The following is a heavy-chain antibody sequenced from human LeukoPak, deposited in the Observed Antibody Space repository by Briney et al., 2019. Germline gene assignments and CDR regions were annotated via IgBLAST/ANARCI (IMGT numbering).Heavy chain of an antibody. CDR2: IYYSGST. D-gene: IGHD1-14*01. CDR1: GGSISSSSYY. J-gene: IGHJ6*03. V-gene: IGHV4-39*07. Sequence: SETLSLTCTVSGGSISSSSYYWGWIRQPPGKGLEWIGSIYYSGSTYYNPSLKSRVTISVDTSKNQFSLKLSSVTAADTAVYYCARELPTGGYYMDVWGKGTTVTISS. CDR3: ARELPTGGYYMDV.